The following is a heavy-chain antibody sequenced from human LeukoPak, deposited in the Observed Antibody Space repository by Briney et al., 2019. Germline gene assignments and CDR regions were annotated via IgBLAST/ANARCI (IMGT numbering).Heavy chain of an antibody. J-gene: IGHJ4*02. CDR1: GFTFSSYW. CDR3: ASDLRFSYY. D-gene: IGHD3-3*01. Sequence: GGSLRLSCAASGFTFSSYWMSWVRQAPGEGLEWVASIKQDGSEKYYVDSVKGRFTISGDNAKNSLYLQMNSLRAEDTAVYYCASDLRFSYYWGQGTLVTVPS. V-gene: IGHV3-7*01. CDR2: IKQDGSEK.